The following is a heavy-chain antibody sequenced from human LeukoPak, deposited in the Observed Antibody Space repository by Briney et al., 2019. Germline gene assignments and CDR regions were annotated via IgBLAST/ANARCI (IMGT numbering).Heavy chain of an antibody. D-gene: IGHD2-2*01. V-gene: IGHV3-23*01. Sequence: GGSLRLSCAASGFTFSSYAMSWVRQAPGKGLEWVSAISGSGGSTYYADSVKGRFTISRDNSKNTLYPQMNSLRAEDTAVYYCAKSAACSSTSCAMGDAFDIWGQGTMVTVSS. CDR2: ISGSGGST. J-gene: IGHJ3*02. CDR1: GFTFSSYA. CDR3: AKSAACSSTSCAMGDAFDI.